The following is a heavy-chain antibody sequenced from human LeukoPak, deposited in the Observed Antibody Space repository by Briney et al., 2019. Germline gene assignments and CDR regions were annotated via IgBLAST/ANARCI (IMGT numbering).Heavy chain of an antibody. CDR2: ISGSGDNT. CDR3: ALQRTLWQQVLDY. Sequence: GGSLRLSCAASGFTFSYYAMTWVRQAPGKGLEWVSTISGSGDNTFYADSVKGRFTISRDNSKNTLYLQMNSLRAEDTAVYYCALQRTLWQQVLDYWGKGTLVTVSS. D-gene: IGHD6-13*01. CDR1: GFTFSYYA. V-gene: IGHV3-23*01. J-gene: IGHJ4*02.